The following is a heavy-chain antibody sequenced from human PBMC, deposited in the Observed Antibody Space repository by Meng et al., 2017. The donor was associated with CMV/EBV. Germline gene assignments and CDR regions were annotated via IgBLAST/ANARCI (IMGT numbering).Heavy chain of an antibody. V-gene: IGHV3-9*01. CDR1: GYSISSGYY. CDR2: ITWNSGSI. Sequence: LSLTCTVSGYSISSGYYWGWIRQPPGKGLEWVSGITWNSGSIDYADSVKGRFTISRDNANDSLYLQMNSLRAEDTALYYCAKVGRDCSSSSCYTGYYGMDVWGQGTTVTVSS. D-gene: IGHD2-2*02. CDR3: AKVGRDCSSSSCYTGYYGMDV. J-gene: IGHJ6*02.